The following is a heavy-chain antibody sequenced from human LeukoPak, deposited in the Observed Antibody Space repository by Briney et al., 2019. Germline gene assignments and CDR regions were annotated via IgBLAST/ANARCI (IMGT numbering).Heavy chain of an antibody. D-gene: IGHD6-13*01. CDR3: ARGGYSFFPCYFDY. CDR2: IYYSGST. CDR1: GGSISSSSYY. Sequence: QPSETLSLTCTVSGGSISSSSYYWGWIRQPPGKGLEWMGSIYYSGSTYYNPSLRSRATISVDTSKNQFSLKLSSVTAADTAVYFCARGGYSFFPCYFDYWGQGILVTVSS. V-gene: IGHV4-39*01. J-gene: IGHJ4*02.